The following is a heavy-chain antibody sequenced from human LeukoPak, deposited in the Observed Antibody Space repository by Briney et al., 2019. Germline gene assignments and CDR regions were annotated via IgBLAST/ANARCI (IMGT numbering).Heavy chain of an antibody. V-gene: IGHV3-74*01. CDR3: AKDLHYNAADD. D-gene: IGHD1-14*01. CDR1: GFSFSSCW. Sequence: TGGSLRLSCAASGFSFSSCWMHWVRQVPGKGLVWVSRINTDGTDTTYADSVKGRFTISRDNAKNTLYLQMNSLTVEDTAVYYCAKDLHYNAADDWGQGTLVTVSS. CDR2: INTDGTDT. J-gene: IGHJ4*02.